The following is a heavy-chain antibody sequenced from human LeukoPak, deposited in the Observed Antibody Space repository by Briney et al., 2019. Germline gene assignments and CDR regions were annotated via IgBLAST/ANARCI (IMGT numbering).Heavy chain of an antibody. CDR2: INLNGGCT. CDR1: GFTFDDYV. J-gene: IGHJ4*02. CDR3: ARDEVGTTTREVWFDY. Sequence: PGWSLRLSCAASGFTFDDYVMSWVRQAPGRGLEWVSGINLNGGCTGYADSVKGRFTISRDNAKNSLDLQMNSLRAEATAVCYCARDEVGTTTREVWFDYWGQGTLVTVSS. D-gene: IGHD1-26*01. V-gene: IGHV3-20*04.